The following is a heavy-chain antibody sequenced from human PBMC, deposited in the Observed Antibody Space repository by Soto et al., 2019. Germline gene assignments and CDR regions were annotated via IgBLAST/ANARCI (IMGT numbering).Heavy chain of an antibody. Sequence: XATLSLTCTVSGGSISSSRYYWGWIRQPPGKGLEWIGSIYYSGSTYYNPSLKSRVTISVDTSKNQFSLELSSVTAADTAVYYCARHVGSSIVLMVYDPYYYYGMDVWGQGTTVTVSS. CDR1: GGSISSSRYY. J-gene: IGHJ6*02. CDR2: IYYSGST. CDR3: ARHVGSSIVLMVYDPYYYYGMDV. D-gene: IGHD2-8*01. V-gene: IGHV4-39*01.